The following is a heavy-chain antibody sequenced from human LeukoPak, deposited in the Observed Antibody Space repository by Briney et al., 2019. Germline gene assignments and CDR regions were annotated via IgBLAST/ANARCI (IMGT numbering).Heavy chain of an antibody. CDR2: IYSGGST. V-gene: IGHV3-53*01. CDR1: GFTVSSNS. J-gene: IGHJ6*04. D-gene: IGHD3-16*01. Sequence: GPLRLSCAASGFTVSSNSMSWVRQAPGRGLEWVSVIYSGGSTYYADSVKGRFTISRDNSKNTLYLQMNSLRAEDTAVYYCARDYDGLDVWGKGTTVTVSS. CDR3: ARDYDGLDV.